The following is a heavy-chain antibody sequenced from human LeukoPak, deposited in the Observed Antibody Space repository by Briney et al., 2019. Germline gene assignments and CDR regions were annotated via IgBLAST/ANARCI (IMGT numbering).Heavy chain of an antibody. V-gene: IGHV3-30*04. Sequence: GGSLRLSCAASGFTFSSYAMHWVRQAPGKGLEWVAVISYDGSNKYYADSVKGRFTIFRDNSKNTLYLQMNSLRAEDTAVYYCAREGGGSSWSSYYFDYWGQGTLVTVSS. J-gene: IGHJ4*02. CDR1: GFTFSSYA. CDR2: ISYDGSNK. D-gene: IGHD6-13*01. CDR3: AREGGGSSWSSYYFDY.